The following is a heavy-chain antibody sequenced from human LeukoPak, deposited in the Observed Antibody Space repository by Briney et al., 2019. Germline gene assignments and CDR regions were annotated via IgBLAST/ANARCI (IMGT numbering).Heavy chain of an antibody. CDR3: AGDIADDAFDI. CDR2: IYYSGST. D-gene: IGHD5-12*01. Sequence: SETLSLTCTVSGGSISSYYWSWNRQPPGKGLEWIGYIYYSGSTNYNPSLKSRVTISVDTSKNQFSLKLSSVTAADTAVYYCAGDIADDAFDIWGQGTMVTVSS. V-gene: IGHV4-59*08. J-gene: IGHJ3*02. CDR1: GGSISSYY.